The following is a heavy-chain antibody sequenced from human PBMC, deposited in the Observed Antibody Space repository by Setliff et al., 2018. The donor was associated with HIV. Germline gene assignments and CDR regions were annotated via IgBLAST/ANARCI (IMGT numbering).Heavy chain of an antibody. D-gene: IGHD1-26*01. J-gene: IGHJ4*02. V-gene: IGHV1-69*05. Sequence: GASVKVSCKASGGTISGHTINWIRQAPGQGLEWMGGISPIFGAPNYAQKFQGRVTITTDRSRSTAYMELSSLTSEDTAVYFCARGTGSYSYFDSWGLGTLVTVSS. CDR3: ARGTGSYSYFDS. CDR2: ISPIFGAP. CDR1: GGTISGHT.